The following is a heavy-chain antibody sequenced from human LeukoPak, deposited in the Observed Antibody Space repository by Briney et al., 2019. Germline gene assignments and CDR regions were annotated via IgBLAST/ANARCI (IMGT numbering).Heavy chain of an antibody. CDR3: ARELLYSSSWYTGVSFDY. Sequence: GGSLRLSCAASGFTFSSYWMSWVRLAPGKGLEWVANIKQDGSEKYYVDSVKGRFTISRDNAKNSLYLQMNSLRTEDTAVYYCARELLYSSSWYTGVSFDYWGQGTLVTVSS. J-gene: IGHJ4*02. D-gene: IGHD6-13*01. CDR2: IKQDGSEK. V-gene: IGHV3-7*01. CDR1: GFTFSSYW.